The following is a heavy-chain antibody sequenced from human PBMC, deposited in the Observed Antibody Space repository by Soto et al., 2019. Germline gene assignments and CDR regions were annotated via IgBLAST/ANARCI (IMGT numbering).Heavy chain of an antibody. D-gene: IGHD3-22*01. V-gene: IGHV1-69*01. CDR2: IIPSFGTA. J-gene: IGHJ4*02. Sequence: QVQLVQSGAEVKKPGSSVKVSCKASGGTFSSYAISWVRQAPGQGLEWMGGIIPSFGTANYAQTFQGTGTITADESTSTAYMELSSLRSEDTAVYYCARDKERTYYYDSSGYYYFDYWGKGTLVTVAS. CDR3: ARDKERTYYYDSSGYYYFDY. CDR1: GGTFSSYA.